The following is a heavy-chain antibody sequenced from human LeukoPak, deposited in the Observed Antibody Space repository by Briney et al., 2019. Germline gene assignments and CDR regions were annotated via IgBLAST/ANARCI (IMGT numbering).Heavy chain of an antibody. CDR1: GFTFSSYS. J-gene: IGHJ3*02. CDR3: ARQRCGGDCYSGAFDI. V-gene: IGHV3-21*01. D-gene: IGHD2-21*02. CDR2: ISSSRSYI. Sequence: GGSLRLSCAASGFTFSSYSMNWVRQAPGKGLEWVSFISSSRSYIYYADSVKGRFTISRDNAKNLLYLQMNSLRAEDTALYYCARQRCGGDCYSGAFDIWGQGTMVTVSS.